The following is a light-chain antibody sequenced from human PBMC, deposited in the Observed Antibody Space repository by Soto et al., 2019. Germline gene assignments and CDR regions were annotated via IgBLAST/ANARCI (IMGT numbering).Light chain of an antibody. CDR3: QQTKRFPFT. J-gene: IGKJ4*01. V-gene: IGKV1-12*02. Sequence: DIQMTQSPSSLSASVGDEVTLTCRASQAVSNWLAWYQHRPGSAPKLLIYAASNLPSGVPARFAGSGSGTVFILTIKSLQPEDFATYYCQQTKRFPFTFGGGTKVDMK. CDR1: QAVSNW. CDR2: AAS.